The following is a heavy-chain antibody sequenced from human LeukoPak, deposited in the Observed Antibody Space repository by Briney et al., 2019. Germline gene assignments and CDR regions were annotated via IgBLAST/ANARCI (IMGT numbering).Heavy chain of an antibody. V-gene: IGHV4-59*12. D-gene: IGHD6-13*01. Sequence: SETLSLTCTVSGGSISSYYWSWIRQPPGKGLEWIGYIYHSGSTYYNPSLKSRVTISVDTSKNQFSLKLSSVTAADTAVYYCASSLGTAAAGTNYFDYWGQGTLVTVSS. CDR3: ASSLGTAAAGTNYFDY. CDR1: GGSISSYY. CDR2: IYHSGST. J-gene: IGHJ4*02.